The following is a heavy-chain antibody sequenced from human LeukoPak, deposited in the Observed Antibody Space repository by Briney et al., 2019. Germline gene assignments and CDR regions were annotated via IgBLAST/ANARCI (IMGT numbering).Heavy chain of an antibody. V-gene: IGHV4-39*07. Sequence: SETLSLTCTVSGGSISTSSYYCGWVRQPPGKGLEWIGRIHTSGSTNYSPSLKSRVTMSVDTSKNQFSLKLSSVTAADTAVYYCARDRYYYDSSARYFDYWGQGTLVTVSS. CDR1: GGSISTSSYY. D-gene: IGHD3-22*01. CDR3: ARDRYYYDSSARYFDY. CDR2: IHTSGST. J-gene: IGHJ4*02.